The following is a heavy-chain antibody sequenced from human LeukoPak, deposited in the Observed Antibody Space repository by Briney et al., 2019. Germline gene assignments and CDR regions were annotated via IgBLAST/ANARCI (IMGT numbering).Heavy chain of an antibody. J-gene: IGHJ5*02. Sequence: GGSLRLSCAASGFTFTNHWMSWVRQAPGKGLEWVANIKEDGSEKYYVDSVKGRFTVSRDNVKNSLFLQMNSLRVDDTAVYYCETSGSSVFWSWGQGTLVTVSS. D-gene: IGHD3-3*02. CDR2: IKEDGSEK. CDR1: GFTFTNHW. V-gene: IGHV3-7*03. CDR3: ETSGSSVFWS.